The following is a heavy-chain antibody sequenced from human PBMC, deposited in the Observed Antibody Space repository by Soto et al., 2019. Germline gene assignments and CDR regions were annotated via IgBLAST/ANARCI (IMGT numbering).Heavy chain of an antibody. Sequence: GESLKISCTGSGFTFSKYRIGWVRQMPGKGLEWIGVIYPGDSDIRYSPSFRGQVTMSADNSMITAYLQWSSLKASDTALYFCARFAADDSSGYPYYSFGLDGWCQGTTVTVSS. CDR1: GFTFSKYR. D-gene: IGHD3-22*01. J-gene: IGHJ6*02. CDR2: IYPGDSDI. CDR3: ARFAADDSSGYPYYSFGLDG. V-gene: IGHV5-51*01.